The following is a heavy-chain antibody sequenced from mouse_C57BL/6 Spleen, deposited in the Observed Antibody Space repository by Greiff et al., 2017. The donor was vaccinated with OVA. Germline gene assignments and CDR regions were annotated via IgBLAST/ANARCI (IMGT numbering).Heavy chain of an antibody. V-gene: IGHV5-4*03. D-gene: IGHD1-1*01. J-gene: IGHJ4*01. CDR2: ISDGGSYT. CDR3: AGGGYYDGSSYFLYAMDY. CDR1: GFTFSSYA. Sequence: EVKLVESGGGLVKPGGSLKLSCAASGFTFSSYAMSWVRQTPEKRLEWVATISDGGSYTYYPDNVKGRFTLSRDNSKNNLYLQRSHLKSEDTAMYYWAGGGYYDGSSYFLYAMDYWGQGTSVTVSS.